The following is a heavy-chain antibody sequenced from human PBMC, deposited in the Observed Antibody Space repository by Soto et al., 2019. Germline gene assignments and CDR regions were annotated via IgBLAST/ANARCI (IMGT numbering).Heavy chain of an antibody. CDR3: ARPMRAYSSSWYFDY. CDR2: IYYSGST. D-gene: IGHD6-13*01. V-gene: IGHV4-39*01. J-gene: IGHJ4*02. CDR1: GGSISSSSYY. Sequence: QLQLQESGPGLVKPSETLSLTCTVSGGSISSSSYYWGWIRQPPGKGLEWIGSIYYSGSTYYNPSLKSRVTISVDTSKNRFSLKLSSVTAADTAVYYCARPMRAYSSSWYFDYWGQGTLVTVSS.